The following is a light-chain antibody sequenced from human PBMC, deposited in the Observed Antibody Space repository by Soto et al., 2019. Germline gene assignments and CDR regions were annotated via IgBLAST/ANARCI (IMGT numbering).Light chain of an antibody. J-gene: IGKJ4*01. CDR3: QRYNNWPLT. V-gene: IGKV3-15*01. CDR2: DTS. Sequence: EVVMTQSPATLSVSPGEGATLSCRASQVIGDTLAWYQHKAGQTPRLLIYDTSTRATGVPARFSGSRSGTEFTLTINSLQSEDFAVYYCQRYNNWPLTFGGGTKVESK. CDR1: QVIGDT.